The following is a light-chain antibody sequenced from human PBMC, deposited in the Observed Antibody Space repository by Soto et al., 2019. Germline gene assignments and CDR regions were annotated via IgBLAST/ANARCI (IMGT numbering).Light chain of an antibody. J-gene: IGLJ1*01. CDR3: NSYTTSYTYV. Sequence: QSVLTQPASVSGSPGQSFTISCTGTSSDVGTYNRVSWYQQPPGTAPKLIIYEVRNRPSGVSNRFSGSKSGNTAYLTISGLQAEDEADYFCNSYTTSYTYVFGTGTKVTVL. CDR1: SSDVGTYNR. V-gene: IGLV2-18*02. CDR2: EVR.